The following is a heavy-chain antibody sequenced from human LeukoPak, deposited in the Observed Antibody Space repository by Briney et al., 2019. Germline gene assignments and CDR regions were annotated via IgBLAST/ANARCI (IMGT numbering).Heavy chain of an antibody. J-gene: IGHJ6*02. CDR3: AGTSYYYYGMDV. D-gene: IGHD1-26*01. Sequence: PSGTLSLTCAVYGGSFSGYYWSWIRQPPGKGLEWIGEINHSGSTNYNPSLKSRVTISVDTSKNQFSLKLSSVTAADTAVYYCAGTSYYYYGMDVWGQGTTVTVSS. CDR1: GGSFSGYY. CDR2: INHSGST. V-gene: IGHV4-34*01.